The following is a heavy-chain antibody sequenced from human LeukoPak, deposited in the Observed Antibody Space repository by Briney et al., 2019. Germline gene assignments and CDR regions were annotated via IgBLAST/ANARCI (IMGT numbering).Heavy chain of an antibody. V-gene: IGHV1-46*01. J-gene: IGHJ4*02. CDR1: GYTFTNYY. CDR2: ISPSDGTT. D-gene: IGHD6-13*01. CDR3: ARDQRGSSSWESYFDH. Sequence: GASVKVSCKASGYTFTNYYIHWVRQAPGQGLEWMGIISPSDGTTSYAQTFQGRVTMTRDMSTATVFMELRNLRSEDTAMYYCARDQRGSSSWESYFDHWGQGSLVTVSS.